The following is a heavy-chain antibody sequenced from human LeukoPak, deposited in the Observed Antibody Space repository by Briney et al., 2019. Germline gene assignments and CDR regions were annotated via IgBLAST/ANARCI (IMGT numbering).Heavy chain of an antibody. V-gene: IGHV3-23*01. J-gene: IGHJ4*02. CDR3: AKSLWDMEVNY. D-gene: IGHD2-21*01. CDR1: GFTFSSYA. CDR2: ISGSGGST. Sequence: RGSLRLSCAASGFTFSSYAMSWVRQAPGKGLEWVSAISGSGGSTYYADSVKGRFTISRDNSKNTLYLQMNSLRAEDTAVYYCAKSLWDMEVNYWGQGTLVTVSS.